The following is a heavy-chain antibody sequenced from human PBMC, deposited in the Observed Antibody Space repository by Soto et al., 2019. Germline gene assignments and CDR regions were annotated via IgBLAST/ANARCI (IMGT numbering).Heavy chain of an antibody. CDR1: GGSISSSNW. J-gene: IGHJ5*02. CDR2: INHSGST. Sequence: SETLSLTCVVSGGSISSSNWWSWIRQPPGKGLEWIGEINHSGSTNYNPSLKSRVTISVDTSKNQFSLKLSSVTAADTAVYYCARGPITTNPRFDPWGQGTLVTAPQ. D-gene: IGHD3-22*01. CDR3: ARGPITTNPRFDP. V-gene: IGHV4-4*02.